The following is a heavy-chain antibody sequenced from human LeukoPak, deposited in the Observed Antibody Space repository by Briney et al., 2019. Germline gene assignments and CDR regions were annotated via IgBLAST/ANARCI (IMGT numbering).Heavy chain of an antibody. J-gene: IGHJ4*02. Sequence: PSDTLSLTCTVSGGSISSGGYYWSWIRQHPGKGLEWIGYIYYSGSTYYNPSLKSRVTISVDTSKNQFSLKLSSVTAADTAVYYCARGPRIGLRFLEWLPSVWGQGTLVTVSS. V-gene: IGHV4-31*03. CDR3: ARGPRIGLRFLEWLPSV. CDR2: IYYSGST. D-gene: IGHD3-3*01. CDR1: GGSISSGGYY.